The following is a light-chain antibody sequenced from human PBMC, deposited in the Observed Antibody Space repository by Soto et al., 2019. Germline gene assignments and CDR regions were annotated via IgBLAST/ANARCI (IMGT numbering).Light chain of an antibody. J-gene: IGKJ1*01. CDR1: QSVSRN. Sequence: EIVMTQSPATQSESPGERATISCSASQSVSRNLAWYPQKHGQASRLLLYCASTSATGIAARLSGSGSGTELPLTISSLQSDEFAVYYCHQYNNWPPWTFGQGTKVEI. CDR3: HQYNNWPPWT. CDR2: CAS. V-gene: IGKV3-15*01.